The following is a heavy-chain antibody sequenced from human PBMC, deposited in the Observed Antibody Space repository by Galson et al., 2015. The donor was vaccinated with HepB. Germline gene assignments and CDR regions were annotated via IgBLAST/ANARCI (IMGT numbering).Heavy chain of an antibody. CDR3: ATGLSGSWGYDAFDI. CDR2: FDPEDGET. Sequence: SVKVSCKVSGYTLTELSMHWVRQAPGKGLEWMGGFDPEDGETIYAQKFQGRVTMTEDTSTDTAYMELSSLRSEDTAVYYCATGLSGSWGYDAFDIWGQGTMVTVSS. J-gene: IGHJ3*02. CDR1: GYTLTELS. D-gene: IGHD1-26*01. V-gene: IGHV1-24*01.